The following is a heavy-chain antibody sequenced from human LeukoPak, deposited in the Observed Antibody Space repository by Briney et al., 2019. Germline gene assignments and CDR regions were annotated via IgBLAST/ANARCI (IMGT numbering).Heavy chain of an antibody. CDR2: TYYRSTWYN. J-gene: IGHJ4*02. CDR3: GRAEHDWGSDY. D-gene: IGHD3-9*01. CDR1: GDSVSSNSVT. Sequence: SQTLSLTCAISGDSVSSNSVTWNWIRQSPSRGLEWLGRTYYRSTWYNDYAVSVRGRITVNPDTSKNQFSLHLNSVTPEDTAVYYCGRAEHDWGSDYWGQGTLVTVSS. V-gene: IGHV6-1*01.